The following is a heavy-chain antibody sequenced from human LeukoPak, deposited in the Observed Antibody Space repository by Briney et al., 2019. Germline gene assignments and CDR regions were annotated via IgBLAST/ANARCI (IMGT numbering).Heavy chain of an antibody. D-gene: IGHD3-9*01. CDR2: IHYSGST. Sequence: PSETLSLTCTVSGGSVSSAGYYWSWIRQPPGKGLEFIGFIHYSGSTNYNPSLKCRVTISVDTSKNQFSLKLSSVTAADTAVYYCAGGSTLYYDILTGYYTPGPFDIWGQGTMFTVSS. V-gene: IGHV4-61*08. J-gene: IGHJ3*02. CDR3: AGGSTLYYDILTGYYTPGPFDI. CDR1: GGSVSSAGYY.